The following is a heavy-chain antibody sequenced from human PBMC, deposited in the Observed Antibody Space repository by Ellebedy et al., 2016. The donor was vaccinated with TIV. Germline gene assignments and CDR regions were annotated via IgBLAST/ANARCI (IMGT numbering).Heavy chain of an antibody. V-gene: IGHV5-51*01. D-gene: IGHD6-19*01. CDR1: GYGFASYW. Sequence: GESLKISCEGSGYGFASYWIAWVRQMPGKGLEWMGIIYPGASYIKYSPSFQGQVNISADTSITTAYLQWNSLKASDTAMYYCARQDSSGHYYYNYGMDVWGQGTTVTVSS. CDR2: IYPGASYI. J-gene: IGHJ6*02. CDR3: ARQDSSGHYYYNYGMDV.